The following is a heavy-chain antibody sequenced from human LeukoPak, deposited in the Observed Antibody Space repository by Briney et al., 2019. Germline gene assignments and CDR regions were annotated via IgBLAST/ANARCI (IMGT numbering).Heavy chain of an antibody. V-gene: IGHV4-59*01. Sequence: SEILSLTCNVSGGSISGFYWSWIRQPPGKGLQWMGYVSYTATANYNPSLKGRVTILVDTYKSRFSLTLTSVTAADTAVYYCASTKSSYYGSGSFGSWGQGTLVTVSS. CDR3: ASTKSSYYGSGSFGS. J-gene: IGHJ5*02. CDR2: VSYTATA. D-gene: IGHD3-10*01. CDR1: GGSISGFY.